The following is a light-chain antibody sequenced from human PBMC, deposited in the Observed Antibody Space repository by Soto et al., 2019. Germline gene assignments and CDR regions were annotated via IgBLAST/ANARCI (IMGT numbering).Light chain of an antibody. CDR3: QQSYSTLALT. CDR1: QSISSY. CDR2: AAS. J-gene: IGKJ4*01. Sequence: DIQMPQSPSSLSASVGDRVTITCRASQSISSYLNWYQQKPGKAPKLLIYAASSLQSGVPSRFSGSGSGTDFTLTISSLQPEDFATYYCQQSYSTLALTFGGGTKVDIK. V-gene: IGKV1-39*01.